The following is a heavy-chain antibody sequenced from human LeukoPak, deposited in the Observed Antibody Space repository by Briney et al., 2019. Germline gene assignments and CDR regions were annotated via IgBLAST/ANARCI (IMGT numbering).Heavy chain of an antibody. V-gene: IGHV3-11*06. Sequence: PGGSLRLSCAASGFTFSDYYMSWIRQAPGKGLEWVSYISSSSSYTNYADSVKGRFTISRDNAKNSLYLQMNSLRAEDTAVYYCARAEVDTAMVTWLDYWGQGTLVTVSS. CDR3: ARAEVDTAMVTWLDY. CDR2: ISSSSSYT. J-gene: IGHJ4*02. D-gene: IGHD5-18*01. CDR1: GFTFSDYY.